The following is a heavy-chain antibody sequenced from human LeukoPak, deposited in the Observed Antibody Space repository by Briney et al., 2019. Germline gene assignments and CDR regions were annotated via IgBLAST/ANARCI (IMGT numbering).Heavy chain of an antibody. CDR1: GYTFTGYY. V-gene: IGHV1-2*02. CDR2: INPNSGGT. CDR3: ARTATVVVVAGDFDY. D-gene: IGHD2-15*01. J-gene: IGHJ4*02. Sequence: ASVKVSCKASGYTFTGYYMHWVRQAPGQGLEWMGWINPNSGGTNYAQMFQGRVTMTRDTSISTAYMELSRLRSDDTAVYYCARTATVVVVAGDFDYWGQGTLVTVSS.